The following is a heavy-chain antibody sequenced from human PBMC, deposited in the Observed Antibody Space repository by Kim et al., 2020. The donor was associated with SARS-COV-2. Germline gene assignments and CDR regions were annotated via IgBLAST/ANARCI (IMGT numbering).Heavy chain of an antibody. CDR1: GFIFSSYE. CDR3: AGGPQYSGSYLFDP. CDR2: ISSGARTI. D-gene: IGHD1-26*01. J-gene: IGHJ5*02. V-gene: IGHV3-48*03. Sequence: GGSLRLSCTASGFIFSSYEMAWVRQAPGKGLEWVSYISSGARTIKYADSVKGRFSISRDDAKNSLFLQLNNLRADDTALYYCAGGPQYSGSYLFDPWGQGTLV.